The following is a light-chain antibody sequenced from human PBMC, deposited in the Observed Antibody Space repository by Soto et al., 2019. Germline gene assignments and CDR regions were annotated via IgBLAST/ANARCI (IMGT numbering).Light chain of an antibody. CDR2: KAS. J-gene: IGKJ4*01. CDR3: QQYNSYPLT. CDR1: QSISSW. V-gene: IGKV1-5*03. Sequence: DIQMTQSPSTLSASVGDRVTITCRASQSISSWLAWYQQKPGKAPNLLIYKASSLESGVPSRFSGSGSGTGFTLTISSPQPDDFATYYCQQYNSYPLTFGGGTKVELK.